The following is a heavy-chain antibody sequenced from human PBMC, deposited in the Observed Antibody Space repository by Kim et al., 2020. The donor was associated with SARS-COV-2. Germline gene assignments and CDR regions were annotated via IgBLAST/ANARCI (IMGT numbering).Heavy chain of an antibody. D-gene: IGHD2-15*01. CDR3: AREVGGYCSGGSCYGFDY. J-gene: IGHJ4*02. Sequence: KSRVTISVDTSKNQFSLKLSSVTAADTACYYCAREVGGYCSGGSCYGFDYWGQGTLVTVSS. V-gene: IGHV4-39*07.